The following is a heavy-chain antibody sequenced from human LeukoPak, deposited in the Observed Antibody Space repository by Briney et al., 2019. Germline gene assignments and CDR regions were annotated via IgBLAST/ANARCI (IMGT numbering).Heavy chain of an antibody. Sequence: PSETLSLTCTVSGGSISSYYWSWIRQPPGKGLEWIGYIYTSGSTNYNPSLKSRVTMSVDTSKNQFSLKLSSVTAADTAVYYCARGRQDGIDYWGQGTLVTVSS. CDR3: ARGRQDGIDY. V-gene: IGHV4-4*08. CDR2: IYTSGST. CDR1: GGSISSYY. D-gene: IGHD4-17*01. J-gene: IGHJ4*02.